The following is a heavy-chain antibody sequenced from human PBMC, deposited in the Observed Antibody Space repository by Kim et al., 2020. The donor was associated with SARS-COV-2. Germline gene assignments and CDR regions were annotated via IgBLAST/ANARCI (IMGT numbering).Heavy chain of an antibody. CDR3: ARGRGVLLWFGESQDWFDP. J-gene: IGHJ5*02. D-gene: IGHD3-10*01. V-gene: IGHV3-13*04. CDR1: GFTFSSYD. CDR2: IGTAGDT. Sequence: GGSLRLSCAASGFTFSSYDMHWVRQATGKGLEWVSAIGTAGDTYYPGSVKGRFTISRENAKNSLYLQMNSLRAGDTAVYYCARGRGVLLWFGESQDWFDPWGQGTLVTVSS.